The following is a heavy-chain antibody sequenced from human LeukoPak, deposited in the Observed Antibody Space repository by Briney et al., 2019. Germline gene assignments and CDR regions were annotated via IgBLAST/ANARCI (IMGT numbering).Heavy chain of an antibody. V-gene: IGHV4-59*01. D-gene: IGHD3-16*01. CDR2: IYYSGST. Sequence: SETLSLTCTVSGGSISSYYWSWIRQPPGKGLEWIGYIYYSGSTNYNPSLKSRVTFSLDTSKNQFTLKLSSVTAADTAVYYCAIGGGFDYWGQGTLVTVSS. CDR3: AIGGGFDY. CDR1: GGSISSYY. J-gene: IGHJ4*02.